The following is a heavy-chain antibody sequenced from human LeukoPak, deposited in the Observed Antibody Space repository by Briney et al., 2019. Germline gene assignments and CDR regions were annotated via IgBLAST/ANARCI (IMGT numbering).Heavy chain of an antibody. D-gene: IGHD2-15*01. CDR3: ARSGGWSDLYYFDY. J-gene: IGHJ4*02. CDR1: GDSVSSNSAA. V-gene: IGHV6-1*01. CDR2: TYYRSKWFY. Sequence: SQTLSLTCAISGDSVSSNSAAWNWIRQSPSRGLEWLGRTYYRSKWFYDYAVSLKSRITINPDTSRNQFSLQLSSVTAADTAVYYCARSGGWSDLYYFDYWGQGTLVTVSS.